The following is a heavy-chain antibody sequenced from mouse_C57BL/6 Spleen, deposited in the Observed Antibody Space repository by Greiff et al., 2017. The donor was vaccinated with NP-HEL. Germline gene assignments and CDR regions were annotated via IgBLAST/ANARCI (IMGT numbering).Heavy chain of an antibody. CDR2: IVPANGTT. J-gene: IGHJ4*01. D-gene: IGHD3-2*02. V-gene: IGHV14-3*01. Sequence: VQLQQSVAELVRPGASVKLSCTASGFNIKNTYMHWVQQRPEQGLEWIGRIVPANGTTTSAPKFQGKATITADTSSNTAYLQLCSLTSEDTAIYYCASQALYAMDYWGQGTSVTVSS. CDR3: ASQALYAMDY. CDR1: GFNIKNTY.